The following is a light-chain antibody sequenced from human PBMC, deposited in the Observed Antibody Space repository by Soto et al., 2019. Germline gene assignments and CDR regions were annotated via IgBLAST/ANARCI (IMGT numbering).Light chain of an antibody. Sequence: EIVMTQSPATLSVSPGERATLSCRASQSVSSSLAWYQQKPGQAPRLLIYGISTRATGLPGRFSGSGSGTEFTLTISSLQSEDLAVYYCQQYNNWPLTFGGWTKVEIK. V-gene: IGKV3-15*01. J-gene: IGKJ4*01. CDR1: QSVSSS. CDR3: QQYNNWPLT. CDR2: GIS.